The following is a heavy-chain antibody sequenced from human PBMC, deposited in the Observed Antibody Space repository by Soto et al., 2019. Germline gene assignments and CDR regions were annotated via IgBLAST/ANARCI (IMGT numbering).Heavy chain of an antibody. CDR1: GGTFSSYA. V-gene: IGHV1-69*13. Sequence: ASVKVSCKASGGTFSSYAISWVRQAPGQGLEWMGGIIPIFGTANYAQKFQGRVTITADESTSTAYMELSSLRSEDTAVYYCAREGYGGPTFDYWGQGTLVTVSS. CDR3: AREGYGGPTFDY. J-gene: IGHJ4*02. D-gene: IGHD1-26*01. CDR2: IIPIFGTA.